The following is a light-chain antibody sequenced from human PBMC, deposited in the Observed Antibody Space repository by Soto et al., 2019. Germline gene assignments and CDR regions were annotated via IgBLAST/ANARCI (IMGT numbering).Light chain of an antibody. CDR3: QQFNSYPLT. V-gene: IGKV1-9*01. CDR1: QGINSY. J-gene: IGKJ4*01. Sequence: IQLTQSPSSLSASVGDRVTITCRASQGINSYLAWYQQTPGKAPKLLIYAASTLQSGVPSRFSGSGSGTDFTLTISILQPEDFATYYCQQFNSYPLTFGGGTKVEIK. CDR2: AAS.